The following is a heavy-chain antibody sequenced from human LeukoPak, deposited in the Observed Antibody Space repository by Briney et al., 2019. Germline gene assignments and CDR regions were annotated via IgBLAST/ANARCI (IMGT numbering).Heavy chain of an antibody. CDR1: GFDFSRYV. CDR2: IQFDGSNQ. D-gene: IGHD3-10*01. CDR3: ARSARGVIFDV. Sequence: QPGGSLRLSCAASGFDFSRYVMTWVRQAPGKGLEWVSLIQFDGSNQYYADSVKGRFTISRDNSKNTVYLQMNSLTFEDTAVYYCARSARGVIFDVWGKGTTVIVSS. V-gene: IGHV3-30*02. J-gene: IGHJ6*04.